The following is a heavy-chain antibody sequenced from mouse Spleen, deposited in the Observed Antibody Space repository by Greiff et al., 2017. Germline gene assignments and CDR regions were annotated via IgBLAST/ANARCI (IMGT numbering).Heavy chain of an antibody. J-gene: IGHJ2*01. CDR3: ARVGVIGSSYGYFDY. CDR1: GYSFTDYN. CDR2: INPNYGTT. V-gene: IGHV1-39*01. D-gene: IGHD1-1*01. Sequence: VQLQQSGPELVKPGASVKISCKASGYSFTDYNMNWVKQSTGQSLEWIGVINPNYGTTSYNQKFKGKATLTVDQSSSTAYMQLNSLTSEDSAVYYCARVGVIGSSYGYFDYWGQGTTLTVSS.